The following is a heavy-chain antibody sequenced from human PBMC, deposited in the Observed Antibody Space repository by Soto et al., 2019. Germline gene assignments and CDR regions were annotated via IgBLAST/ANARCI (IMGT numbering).Heavy chain of an antibody. CDR1: GYTFTSYG. CDR3: ARADYCSCGSCYPGATDY. V-gene: IGHV1-18*03. CDR2: ISAHNGNT. D-gene: IGHD2-15*01. J-gene: IGHJ4*02. Sequence: QVQLVQSGAEVKKPGASVKVSCKASGYTFTSYGINWLRQAPGQGLEWVGWISAHNGNTKYAQNLQGRVTMTTDTPTSTAYMEMGSLRSDDMAVYYCARADYCSCGSCYPGATDYWGQGTLVTVSS.